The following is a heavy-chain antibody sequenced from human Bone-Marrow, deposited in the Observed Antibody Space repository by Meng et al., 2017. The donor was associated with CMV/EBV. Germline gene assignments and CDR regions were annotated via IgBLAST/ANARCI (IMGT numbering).Heavy chain of an antibody. CDR1: GFTFSSYA. CDR3: AKVPAAIGRVLYFDY. J-gene: IGHJ4*02. Sequence: GGSLRLSCAASGFTFSSYAMSWVRQAPGKGLEWVSVIYSGGSSTYYADSVKGRFTISRDNSKNTLYLQMNSLRAEDTAVYYCAKVPAAIGRVLYFDYWGQGTLVTGSS. D-gene: IGHD2-2*01. CDR2: IYSGGSST. V-gene: IGHV3-23*03.